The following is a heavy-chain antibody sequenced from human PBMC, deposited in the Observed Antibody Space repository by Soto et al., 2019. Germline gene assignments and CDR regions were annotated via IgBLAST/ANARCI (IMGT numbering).Heavy chain of an antibody. V-gene: IGHV1-2*02. CDR3: ARALDYGDYVWFDP. D-gene: IGHD4-17*01. J-gene: IGHJ5*02. CDR2: INPNSGGT. Sequence: QVPLVQSGAEVKKPGASVKVSCKASGYTFTDYYIHWVRQAPGQGLEWMGWINPNSGGTNYAQKFHGRVTMTRDTSISTAYMELSRLRSDDTAVYYCARALDYGDYVWFDPWGQGTLVTVSS. CDR1: GYTFTDYY.